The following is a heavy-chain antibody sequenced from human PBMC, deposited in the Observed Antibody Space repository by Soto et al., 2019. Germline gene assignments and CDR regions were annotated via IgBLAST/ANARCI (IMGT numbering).Heavy chain of an antibody. Sequence: GASVNVSCKASGYSFTSYAMYWVRQAPGQRLEWMGWINGGNGNTKYSQSFQGRVTITRDTSASTAYMELSSLTSEDTAVYYCARDHEQLERPGLIDYWGQGTLVTVS. CDR1: GYSFTSYA. CDR3: ARDHEQLERPGLIDY. D-gene: IGHD1-1*01. V-gene: IGHV1-3*01. CDR2: INGGNGNT. J-gene: IGHJ4*02.